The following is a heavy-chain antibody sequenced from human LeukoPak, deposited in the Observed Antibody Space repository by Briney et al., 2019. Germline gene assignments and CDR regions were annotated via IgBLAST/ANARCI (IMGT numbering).Heavy chain of an antibody. CDR3: ARGPYCGMDV. Sequence: PSETLSLTCTVSGDSISRDYCSWIRQPPGKGLEWIGYIYYTGTTNYNSSLKSRVTISVDRSKHLFSLKLSSVIAADTAVYYCARGPYCGMDVWGRGTTVTVSS. CDR2: IYYTGTT. CDR1: GDSISRDY. J-gene: IGHJ6*01. V-gene: IGHV4-59*01.